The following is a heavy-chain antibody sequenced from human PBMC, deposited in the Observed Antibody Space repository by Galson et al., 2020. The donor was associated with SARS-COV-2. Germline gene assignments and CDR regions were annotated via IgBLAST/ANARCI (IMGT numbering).Heavy chain of an antibody. J-gene: IGHJ4*02. CDR1: GGSFSGYY. D-gene: IGHD3-22*01. CDR3: ARFYYDSSGYGVFDY. CDR2: INHSGST. V-gene: IGHV4-34*01. Sequence: ETSETLSLTCAVYGGSFSGYYWSWIRQPPGKGLEWIGEINHSGSTNYNPSLKSRVTISVDTSKNQFSLKLSAVTAADTALYYCARFYYDSSGYGVFDYWGQGTLVAVSS.